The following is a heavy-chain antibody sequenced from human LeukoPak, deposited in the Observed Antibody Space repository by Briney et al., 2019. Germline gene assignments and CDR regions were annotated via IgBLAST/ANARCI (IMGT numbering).Heavy chain of an antibody. V-gene: IGHV1-69*13. CDR2: IIPIFGTA. J-gene: IGHJ4*02. D-gene: IGHD1-14*01. CDR1: GGTFSSYA. Sequence: EASVKVSCKASGGTFSSYAISWVRQAPGQGHEWMGGIIPIFGTANYAQKFQGRVTITADESTSTAYMELSSLRSEDTAVYYCARDVLAGPGGTLLGYFDYWGQGTLVTVSS. CDR3: ARDVLAGPGGTLLGYFDY.